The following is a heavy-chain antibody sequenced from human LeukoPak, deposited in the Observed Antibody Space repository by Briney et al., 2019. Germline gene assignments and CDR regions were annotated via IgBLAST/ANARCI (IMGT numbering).Heavy chain of an antibody. J-gene: IGHJ3*02. V-gene: IGHV4-34*01. D-gene: IGHD1-26*01. CDR1: GGSFSGYY. CDR2: INHSGST. CDR3: ARDQVGATYAFDI. Sequence: SETLSLTCAVYGGSFSGYYWSWIRQPPGKGLEWIGEINHSGSTNYNPSLKSRVTISVDTSKNQFSLKLSSVTAADTAVYYCARDQVGATYAFDIWGQGTMVTVSS.